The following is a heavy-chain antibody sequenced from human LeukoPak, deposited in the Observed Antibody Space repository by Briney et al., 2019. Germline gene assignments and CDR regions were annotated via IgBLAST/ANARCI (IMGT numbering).Heavy chain of an antibody. CDR1: GYTFTGYY. CDR2: INPTSGGT. Sequence: GASVKVSRKASGYTFTGYYVHCGRQAPGQGLEWLGGINPTSGGTNYAQKFQGRVTMPRDTSLSTAYMELSRLRSDDTAVYYCARRSATYSGSYVDAFDIWGQGTVVSVSS. CDR3: ARRSATYSGSYVDAFDI. V-gene: IGHV1-2*02. J-gene: IGHJ3*02. D-gene: IGHD1-26*01.